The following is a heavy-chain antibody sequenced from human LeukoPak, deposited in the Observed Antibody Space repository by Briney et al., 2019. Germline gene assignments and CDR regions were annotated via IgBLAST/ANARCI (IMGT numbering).Heavy chain of an antibody. Sequence: PGGSLRLSCAASGFTFSSYGMHWVRQAPGKGLEWVAVISYDGSNKYYADSVKGRFTISRDNSKNTLYLQMNSLRVDDTAVYYCARAYNSGWSLPFDPWGQGTLVTVSS. CDR3: ARAYNSGWSLPFDP. V-gene: IGHV3-30*03. CDR1: GFTFSSYG. J-gene: IGHJ5*02. CDR2: ISYDGSNK. D-gene: IGHD6-19*01.